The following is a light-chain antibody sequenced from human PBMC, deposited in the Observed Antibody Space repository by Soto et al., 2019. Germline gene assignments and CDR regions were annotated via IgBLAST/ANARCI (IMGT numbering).Light chain of an antibody. CDR3: CAYAGESSFYV. Sequence: QSALTQPPSVSGSPGQSITISCTGSSSYVGSFNLVSWYQQHPGKAPRLIIYDGTTRPSGVSDRFSGSKSGTSASLTISGLQTEDEADYFCCAYAGESSFYVFGSGTKVNVL. V-gene: IGLV2-23*01. CDR1: SSYVGSFNL. CDR2: DGT. J-gene: IGLJ1*01.